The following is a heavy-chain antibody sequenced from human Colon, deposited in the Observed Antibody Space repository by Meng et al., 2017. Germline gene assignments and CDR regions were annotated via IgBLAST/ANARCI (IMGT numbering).Heavy chain of an antibody. D-gene: IGHD3-22*01. V-gene: IGHV4-39*07. Sequence: SETLSLTCNASGDSISGSRYYWGWIRQSPGKGLEYIATIFYSGRTYYNPSLKSRVTMSVDTTNNQFSLKLSSVTAADTAVYYCVRERGSYSGGEFEYWGQGTLVTVSS. CDR1: GDSISGSRYY. J-gene: IGHJ4*02. CDR2: IFYSGRT. CDR3: VRERGSYSGGEFEY.